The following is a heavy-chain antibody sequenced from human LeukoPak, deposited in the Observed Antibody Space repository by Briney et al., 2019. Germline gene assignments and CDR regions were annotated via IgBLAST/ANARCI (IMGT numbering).Heavy chain of an antibody. Sequence: PGESLKISCKTSGYSFTSYWIGWVRQMPGRGLEWMGIIYPGDSDTRYSPSFQGQVTISVDKSISTAYLQWSSLKASDTAMYYCARLPTAYCSYTCCYYMDVWGKGTTVTVSS. V-gene: IGHV5-51*03. J-gene: IGHJ6*03. CDR1: GYSFTSYW. D-gene: IGHD2-2*01. CDR3: ARLPTAYCSYTCCYYMDV. CDR2: IYPGDSDT.